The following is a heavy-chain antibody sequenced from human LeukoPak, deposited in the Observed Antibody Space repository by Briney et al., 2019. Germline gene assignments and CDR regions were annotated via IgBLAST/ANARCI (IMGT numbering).Heavy chain of an antibody. J-gene: IGHJ2*01. CDR3: ARHYLGAYQWYFDL. CDR1: GYTFTSYA. Sequence: SVKVSCKASGYTFTSYAISWVRQAPGQGLEWMGGIIPIFGTANYAQKFQGRVTITADESTNTAYMELSSLRSEDTALYYCARHYLGAYQWYFDLWGRGTLVTVSS. D-gene: IGHD3-16*01. V-gene: IGHV1-69*13. CDR2: IIPIFGTA.